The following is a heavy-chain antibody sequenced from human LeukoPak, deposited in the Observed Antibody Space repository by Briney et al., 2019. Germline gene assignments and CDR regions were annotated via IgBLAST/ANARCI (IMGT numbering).Heavy chain of an antibody. CDR2: ISYDGSNK. Sequence: GGSLRLSCAASGFTFSSYAMHWVRQAPGKGLEWVAVISYDGSNKYYADSVKGRFTISRDNSKNTLYLQMNSLRAEDTAVYYCARVRVAGTGRGWFDPWGQGTLVTVSS. CDR1: GFTFSSYA. V-gene: IGHV3-30-3*01. D-gene: IGHD6-19*01. CDR3: ARVRVAGTGRGWFDP. J-gene: IGHJ5*02.